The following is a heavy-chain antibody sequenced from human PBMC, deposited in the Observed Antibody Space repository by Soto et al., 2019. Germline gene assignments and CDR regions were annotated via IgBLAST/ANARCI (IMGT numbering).Heavy chain of an antibody. Sequence: QVQLQESGPGLVKPSQTLSLTCTVSGGSISTGGYYWTWIRQHPGKGLEWIGYIYYSGSTYYNPSLKIRVTISVDTSKNQFSLKLSSVTAADTAVYYCARGLSVTLCDNWGQGTLVTVSS. CDR2: IYYSGST. CDR1: GGSISTGGYY. D-gene: IGHD4-17*01. V-gene: IGHV4-31*03. J-gene: IGHJ4*02. CDR3: ARGLSVTLCDN.